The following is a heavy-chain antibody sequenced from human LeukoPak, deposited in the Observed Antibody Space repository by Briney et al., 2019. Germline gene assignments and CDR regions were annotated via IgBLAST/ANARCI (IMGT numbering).Heavy chain of an antibody. CDR3: ARAEYNWNEFPEEGPDYMDV. V-gene: IGHV4-34*01. CDR2: INHSGST. Sequence: SETLSLTCAVYGVSFSGYYWSWIRQPPGKGLEWIGEINHSGSTNYNPSLKSRVTISVDTSKNQFSLKLSSVTAADTAVYYCARAEYNWNEFPEEGPDYMDVWGKGTTVTVSS. D-gene: IGHD1-20*01. CDR1: GVSFSGYY. J-gene: IGHJ6*03.